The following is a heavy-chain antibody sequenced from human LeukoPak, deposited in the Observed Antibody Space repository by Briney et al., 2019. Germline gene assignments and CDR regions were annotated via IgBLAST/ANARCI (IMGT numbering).Heavy chain of an antibody. CDR2: IYYSGST. CDR1: GGSISSYY. Sequence: SETLSLTCTVSGGSISSYYWSWIRQPPGKGLEWIGYIYYSGSTNNNPSLKSRVAISVDTSKNQFSLKVSSVTAADTAVYYCARAPRASGSFLYFDYWGQGTLVTVSS. D-gene: IGHD1-26*01. V-gene: IGHV4-59*01. J-gene: IGHJ4*02. CDR3: ARAPRASGSFLYFDY.